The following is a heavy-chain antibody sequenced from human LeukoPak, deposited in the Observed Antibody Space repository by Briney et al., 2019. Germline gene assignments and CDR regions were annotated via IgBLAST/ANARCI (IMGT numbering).Heavy chain of an antibody. D-gene: IGHD3-3*01. Sequence: PGGSLRLSCAASGFTFSSYAMSWVRQAPGKGLEWVSAISGSGGSTYYADSVKGRFTISGDNSKNTLYLQMNSLRAEDTAVYYCAKDAYDFWSGYYGDFDYWGQGTLVTVSS. CDR3: AKDAYDFWSGYYGDFDY. J-gene: IGHJ4*02. CDR1: GFTFSSYA. CDR2: ISGSGGST. V-gene: IGHV3-23*01.